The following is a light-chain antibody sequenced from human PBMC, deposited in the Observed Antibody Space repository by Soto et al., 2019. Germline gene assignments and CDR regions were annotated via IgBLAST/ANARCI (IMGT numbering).Light chain of an antibody. CDR3: TSYVGSNIWV. V-gene: IGLV2-8*01. Sequence: QSALTQPPSTSGSPGQSVTISCTGTSIEVGTYKYVSWYQQYPGKAPKLMIYEVSKRPSGVPDRFSGSKSGNTASLTVSGLQAEDEADYYCTSYVGSNIWVFGGGTKLTVL. CDR2: EVS. J-gene: IGLJ3*02. CDR1: SIEVGTYKY.